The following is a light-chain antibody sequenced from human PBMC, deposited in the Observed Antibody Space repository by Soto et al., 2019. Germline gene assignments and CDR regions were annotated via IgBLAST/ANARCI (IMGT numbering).Light chain of an antibody. Sequence: IQLTQSPPSLSASVGDRVTFICRASQGISSSLAWYQQQPGKAPKLLIYAASTLQSGVPSRFSGSGSGTDFTLTISSLQPEDFATYYCQQLHSYPFTFGQGTRLEIK. CDR3: QQLHSYPFT. J-gene: IGKJ5*01. CDR2: AAS. CDR1: QGISSS. V-gene: IGKV1-9*01.